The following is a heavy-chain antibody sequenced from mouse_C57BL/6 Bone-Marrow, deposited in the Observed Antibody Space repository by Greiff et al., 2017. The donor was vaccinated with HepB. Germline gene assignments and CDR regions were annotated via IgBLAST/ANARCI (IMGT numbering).Heavy chain of an antibody. CDR2: ISDGGSYT. Sequence: EVQLVQSGGGLVKPGGSLKLSCAASGFTFSSYAMSWVRQTPEKRLEWVATISDGGSYTYYPDNVKGRCTIARDNAKNNLYLQMGHLKSEDTAMYDGAREEGYYGRIYVAKDYWGQGTTVTVSS. CDR1: GFTFSSYA. CDR3: AREEGYYGRIYVAKDY. D-gene: IGHD1-1*01. J-gene: IGHJ4*01. V-gene: IGHV5-4*01.